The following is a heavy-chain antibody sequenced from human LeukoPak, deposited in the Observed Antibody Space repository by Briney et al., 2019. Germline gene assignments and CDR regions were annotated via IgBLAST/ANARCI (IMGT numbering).Heavy chain of an antibody. D-gene: IGHD3-22*01. J-gene: IGHJ4*02. V-gene: IGHV3-7*01. CDR3: ARDSSGYY. CDR1: GSTFNNYW. Sequence: GGSLRLSCAASGSTFNNYWMSWVRQAPGKGLEWVANIKQDGSENYYVDSVKGRFTISRDNAKNSLYLQMNSLRAEDTAVYYCARDSSGYYWGQGTLVTVSS. CDR2: IKQDGSEN.